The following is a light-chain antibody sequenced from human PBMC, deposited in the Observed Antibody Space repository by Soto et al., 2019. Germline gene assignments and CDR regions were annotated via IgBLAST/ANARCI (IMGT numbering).Light chain of an antibody. CDR2: DAS. J-gene: IGKJ5*01. CDR3: QQYDNFPVT. CDR1: QDISNS. Sequence: DIQMTQSPSSLSASVGDRFTVTCQASQDISNSLNWYQQKPGKAPKLLIYDASNLETGVPSRFSGSGSGTEFTVTISSLHPEDIATYYCQQYDNFPVTFGQGTRLEIK. V-gene: IGKV1-33*01.